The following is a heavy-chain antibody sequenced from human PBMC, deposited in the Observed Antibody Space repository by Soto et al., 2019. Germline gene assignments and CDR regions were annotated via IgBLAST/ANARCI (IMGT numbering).Heavy chain of an antibody. D-gene: IGHD1-26*01. CDR2: VGNAGDT. CDR3: EREGGVGATWSWFDP. V-gene: IGHV3-13*01. CDR1: GFTFSSYD. Sequence: GGSLRLSCVASGFTFSSYDMHSVRQITGKGLEWVAAVGNAGDTYYPGSVKGRFTISRENVKNSLYLQMNSLRAEDTAVYYCEREGGVGATWSWFDPWGQGTLVTVSS. J-gene: IGHJ5*02.